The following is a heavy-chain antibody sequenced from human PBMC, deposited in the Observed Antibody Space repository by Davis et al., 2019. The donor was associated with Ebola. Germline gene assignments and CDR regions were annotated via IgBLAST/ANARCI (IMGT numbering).Heavy chain of an antibody. V-gene: IGHV1-69*06. CDR1: GGTFSSYA. CDR2: IIPIFGTA. J-gene: IGHJ5*02. CDR3: ARGRNWNYLFDP. Sequence: SVKVSCKASGGTFSSYAISWVRQAPGQGLEWMGGIIPIFGTANYAQKFQGRVTITADKSTSTAYMELSSLRSEDTAVYYCARGRNWNYLFDPWGQGALVTVSS. D-gene: IGHD1-7*01.